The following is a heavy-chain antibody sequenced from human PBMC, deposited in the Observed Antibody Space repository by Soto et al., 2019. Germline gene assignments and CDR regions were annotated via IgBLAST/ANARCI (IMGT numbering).Heavy chain of an antibody. D-gene: IGHD1-26*01. V-gene: IGHV3-49*03. J-gene: IGHJ6*02. CDR1: GFTFGDYA. CDR2: IRSKAYGGTT. CDR3: TRDGRYSGSWIFRYYYGMDV. Sequence: PGGSLRLSCTASGFTFGDYAMSWFRQAPGKGLEWVGFIRSKAYGGTTEYAASVKGRFTISRDDSKSIAYLQMNSLKTEDTAVYYCTRDGRYSGSWIFRYYYGMDVWGQGTTVTVSS.